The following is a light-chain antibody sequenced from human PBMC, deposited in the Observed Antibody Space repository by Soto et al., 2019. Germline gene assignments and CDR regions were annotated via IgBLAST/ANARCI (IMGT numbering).Light chain of an antibody. CDR1: QSLNSNS. V-gene: IGKV3-20*01. CDR3: QQYDGSPRT. Sequence: EIVLTQSPGTLSVSPGEGATLSCRASQSLNSNSLAWYQQKPGQAPRLLIYNAYNRASGIPDRFSGSGSGTDFTLTISRLEPEDFVVYHCQQYDGSPRTFGQGTKVDIK. CDR2: NAY. J-gene: IGKJ1*01.